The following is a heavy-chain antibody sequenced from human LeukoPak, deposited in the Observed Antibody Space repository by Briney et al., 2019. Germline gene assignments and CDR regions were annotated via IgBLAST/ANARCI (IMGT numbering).Heavy chain of an antibody. D-gene: IGHD3-16*01. Sequence: PGGSLRLSCAASGFTVSSHYVSWVRQAPGKGLEWVSVIYSGASTYYADSVKGRFTISRDISKNTVYLQMSSLRAEDTAVYYCARGGAWDYYGMDVWGQGTTVTVSS. CDR2: IYSGAST. J-gene: IGHJ6*02. CDR3: ARGGAWDYYGMDV. V-gene: IGHV3-53*01. CDR1: GFTVSSHY.